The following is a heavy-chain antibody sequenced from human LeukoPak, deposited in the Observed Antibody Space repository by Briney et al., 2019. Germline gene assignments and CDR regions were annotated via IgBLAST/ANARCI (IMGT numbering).Heavy chain of an antibody. CDR2: ISGSGGST. J-gene: IGHJ5*02. D-gene: IGHD6-19*01. CDR1: GFTFSSYA. CDR3: ANSVAGIDNWFDP. Sequence: GSLRLSCAASGFTFSSYAMSWVRQAPGKGLEWVSAISGSGGSTYYADSVKGRFTISRGNSKNTLYLQMNSLRAEDTAVYYCANSVAGIDNWFDPWGQGTLVTVSS. V-gene: IGHV3-23*01.